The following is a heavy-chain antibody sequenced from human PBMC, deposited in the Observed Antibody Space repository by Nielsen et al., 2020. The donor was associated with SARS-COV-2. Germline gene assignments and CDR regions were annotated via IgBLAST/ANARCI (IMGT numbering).Heavy chain of an antibody. Sequence: GESLKISCAASGFTFSGSSMHWVRQASGQGLEWIGRIRSKANIYATAYGASVKGRFTISRDDSKNTAYLQMNSLRTEDTAIYYCTRVNPISGSWFDAFDIWGQGTLVTVSS. J-gene: IGHJ3*02. D-gene: IGHD6-13*01. CDR3: TRVNPISGSWFDAFDI. CDR2: IRSKANIYAT. V-gene: IGHV3-73*01. CDR1: GFTFSGSS.